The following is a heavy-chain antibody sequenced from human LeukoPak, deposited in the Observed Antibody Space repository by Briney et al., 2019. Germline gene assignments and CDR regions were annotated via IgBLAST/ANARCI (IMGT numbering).Heavy chain of an antibody. Sequence: ASLKVSCTESGYSFTDYSMHWVRQAPGQGLEWMGWINPKSGDTKYAQKVQGRITMTRDTSISTSYMELSRLRSDDTAVYYFARGRCTTAGCDKSFDSWGQGTLITVSS. CDR1: GYSFTDYS. CDR3: ARGRCTTAGCDKSFDS. CDR2: INPKSGDT. J-gene: IGHJ4*02. D-gene: IGHD2-2*02. V-gene: IGHV1-2*02.